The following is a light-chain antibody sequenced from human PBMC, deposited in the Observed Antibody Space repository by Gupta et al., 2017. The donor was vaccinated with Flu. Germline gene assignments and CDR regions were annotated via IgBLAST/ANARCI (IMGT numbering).Light chain of an antibody. CDR1: NIGRKS. V-gene: IGLV3-21*02. CDR3: QVWDSSSDHWV. Sequence: SYVLTAPPSASVPPGQTSRITRGGDNIGRKSVHWYQQKPGQTPVLVVYDDSDRPAGIPERFSGANSGNTATLTMSRVEAGDEADYYCQVWDSSSDHWVFGGGTKLTVL. J-gene: IGLJ3*02. CDR2: DDS.